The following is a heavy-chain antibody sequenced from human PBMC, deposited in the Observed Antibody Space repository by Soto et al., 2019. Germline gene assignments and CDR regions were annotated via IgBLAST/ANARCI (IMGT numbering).Heavy chain of an antibody. J-gene: IGHJ4*02. D-gene: IGHD7-27*01. CDR2: INHSGST. CDR1: GGSFSGY. Sequence: QVQLQQWGAGPLKPSETLSLTCAVYGGSFSGYWNWIRQPPGKGLEWIGEINHSGSTNYNPSLKSRVTISVDTSKNQFSLKLSSVTAADTAVYYCARGWGRIFDYWGQGTLVTVSS. V-gene: IGHV4-34*01. CDR3: ARGWGRIFDY.